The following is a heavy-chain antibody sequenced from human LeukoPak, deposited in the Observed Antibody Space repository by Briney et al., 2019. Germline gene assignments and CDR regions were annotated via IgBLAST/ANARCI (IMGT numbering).Heavy chain of an antibody. D-gene: IGHD6-19*01. CDR1: GYIFNSYG. CDR3: VRCAVAGTLRKFDY. Sequence: ASVKVSCKASGYIFNSYGISWVRQAPGQGLEWMGWVSAYNGHTNYVQKFQGRVTMTTDTSTSTASMELRSLRSDDAAVYYCVRCAVAGTLRKFDYWGQGTLVTVSS. J-gene: IGHJ4*02. CDR2: VSAYNGHT. V-gene: IGHV1-18*01.